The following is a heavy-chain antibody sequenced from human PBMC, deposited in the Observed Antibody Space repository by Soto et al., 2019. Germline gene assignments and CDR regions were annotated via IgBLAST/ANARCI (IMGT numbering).Heavy chain of an antibody. V-gene: IGHV1-3*01. CDR3: ARDTMVRGVHTLVYYYMDG. CDR1: GYTFTSYA. J-gene: IGHJ6*03. CDR2: INAGNGNT. D-gene: IGHD3-10*01. Sequence: ASVKVSCKASGYTFTSYAMHWVRQAPGQRLEWMGWINAGNGNTKYSQKFQGRVTITRDTSASTAYMELSSLRSEDTAVYYCARDTMVRGVHTLVYYYMDGWGKGTTVTVSS.